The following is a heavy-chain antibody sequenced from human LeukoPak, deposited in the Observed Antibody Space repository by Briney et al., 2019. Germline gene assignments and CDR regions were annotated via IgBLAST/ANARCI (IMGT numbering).Heavy chain of an antibody. J-gene: IGHJ3*02. V-gene: IGHV3-74*01. CDR1: GFTFSTYW. Sequence: GGSLRLSCAASGFTFSTYWMHWVRQAPGKGLVWVSRINDDGRSTSYADSVKGRFTISRDNAKNSLYLQMNSLRAEDTALYYCAKDTGSYPQLGAFDIWGQGTMVTVSS. D-gene: IGHD1-26*01. CDR3: AKDTGSYPQLGAFDI. CDR2: INDDGRST.